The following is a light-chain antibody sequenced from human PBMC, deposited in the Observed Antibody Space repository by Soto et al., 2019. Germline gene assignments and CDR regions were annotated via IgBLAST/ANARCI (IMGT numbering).Light chain of an antibody. V-gene: IGKV3-20*01. CDR3: QQYNQTLT. CDR1: QSVTSNY. Sequence: EIVLTQSPGTLSLSPGERATLSCGASQSVTSNYLAWYQQKPGQSPRLLIYGASNRATGIPDRLSGSGSATEFTLTVSRMEPEDFAVYFCQQYNQTLTFGGGTKVDIK. CDR2: GAS. J-gene: IGKJ4*01.